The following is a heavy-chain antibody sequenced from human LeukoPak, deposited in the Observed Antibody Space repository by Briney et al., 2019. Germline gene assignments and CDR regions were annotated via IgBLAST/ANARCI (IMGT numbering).Heavy chain of an antibody. D-gene: IGHD6-19*01. J-gene: IGHJ6*02. CDR1: GGSISSSSYH. CDR2: IYYSGST. Sequence: SETLSLTCTVSGGSISSSSYHWGWIRQPPGKGLEWIGSIYYSGSTYYNPSLKSRVTISVDTSKNQFSLKLSSVTAADTAVYYCARQGGSSGWLYYYYYGMDVWGQGTTVTVSS. CDR3: ARQGGSSGWLYYYYYGMDV. V-gene: IGHV4-39*01.